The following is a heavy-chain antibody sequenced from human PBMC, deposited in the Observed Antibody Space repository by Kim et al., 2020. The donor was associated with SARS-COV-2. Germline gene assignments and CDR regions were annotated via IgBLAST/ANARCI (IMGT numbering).Heavy chain of an antibody. J-gene: IGHJ4*02. CDR3: ARTSYDILTGYSRD. Sequence: SETLSLTCTVSGGSISSGGYYWSWIRQHPGKGLEWIGYIYYSGSTYYNPSLKSRVTISVDTSKNQFSLKLSSVTAADTAVYYCARTSYDILTGYSRDWGQGTLVTVSS. CDR1: GGSISSGGYY. V-gene: IGHV4-31*03. CDR2: IYYSGST. D-gene: IGHD3-9*01.